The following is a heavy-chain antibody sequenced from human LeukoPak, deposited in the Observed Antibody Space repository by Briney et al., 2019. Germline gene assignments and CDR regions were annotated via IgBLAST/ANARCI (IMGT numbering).Heavy chain of an antibody. CDR1: GFTLTDYA. CDR2: VSYDGRNK. J-gene: IGHJ4*02. D-gene: IGHD3-22*01. V-gene: IGHV3-30*14. CDR3: AKTHDSSGSRLDY. Sequence: GRSLRLSCAASGFTLTDYAMHWVRQAPGKGLVWVTYVSYDGRNKYYADSVKGRFTISRDNSKNTLYLQMNSLRAEDTAVYYCAKTHDSSGSRLDYWGQGTLVTVSS.